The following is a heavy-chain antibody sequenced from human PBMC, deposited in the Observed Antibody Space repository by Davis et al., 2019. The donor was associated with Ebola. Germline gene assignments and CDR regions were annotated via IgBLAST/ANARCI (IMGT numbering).Heavy chain of an antibody. V-gene: IGHV3-66*01. D-gene: IGHD4-17*01. J-gene: IGHJ6*02. Sequence: GGSLRLSCAASGFTFSSYGMSWVRQAPGKGLEWVSVIYSGGSTYYADSVKGRFTISRDNSKNTLYLQMNSLRAEDTAVYYCARDLTTVTIDTESLIRYYYYYGMDVWGQGTTVTVSS. CDR2: IYSGGST. CDR1: GFTFSSYG. CDR3: ARDLTTVTIDTESLIRYYYYYGMDV.